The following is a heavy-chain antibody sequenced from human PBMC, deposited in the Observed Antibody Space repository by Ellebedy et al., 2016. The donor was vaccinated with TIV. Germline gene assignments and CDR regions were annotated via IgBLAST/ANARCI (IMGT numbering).Heavy chain of an antibody. CDR3: ARGGVVVGANPSCFDP. CDR1: GYPISSDYY. Sequence: MPSETLSLTCTVSGYPISSDYYWGWIRQPPGKGLEWIGAIYHGGNTFYNPSLKSRVTLSVETSRNQFSLRLTSVTAADTALYYCARGGVVVGANPSCFDPWGQGTLVTVSS. CDR2: IYHGGNT. J-gene: IGHJ5*02. V-gene: IGHV4-38-2*02. D-gene: IGHD2-15*01.